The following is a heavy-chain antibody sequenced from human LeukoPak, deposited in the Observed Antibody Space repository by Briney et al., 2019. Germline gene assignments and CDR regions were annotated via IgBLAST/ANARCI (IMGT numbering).Heavy chain of an antibody. CDR3: ARAPILAGYYYYYYYMDV. Sequence: SETLSLTCAVYGGSFSGYYWSWIRQPPGKGLEWIGEINHSGSTNYNPSLKSRVTISVDTSKNQFSLKLSSVTAADTAVSYCARAPILAGYYYYYYYMDVWGKGTTVTVSS. D-gene: IGHD3-9*01. CDR1: GGSFSGYY. J-gene: IGHJ6*03. CDR2: INHSGST. V-gene: IGHV4-34*01.